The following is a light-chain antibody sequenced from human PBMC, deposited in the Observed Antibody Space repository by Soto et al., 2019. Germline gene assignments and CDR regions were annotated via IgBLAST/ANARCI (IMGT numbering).Light chain of an antibody. CDR2: GAS. J-gene: IGKJ1*01. CDR1: QSVSSSY. Sequence: EMVVTQSRGTLSFSPGERDTLSCSASQSVSSSYLAWYQQKPGQAPRLLIYGASSRATGIPDRFSGSGSGTDFTLTISRLEPEDFAVYYCQQYGSSPPTFGQGTKVDIK. V-gene: IGKV3-20*01. CDR3: QQYGSSPPT.